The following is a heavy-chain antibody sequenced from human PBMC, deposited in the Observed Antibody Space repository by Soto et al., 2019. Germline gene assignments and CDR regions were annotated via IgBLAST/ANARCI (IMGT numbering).Heavy chain of an antibody. J-gene: IGHJ6*02. CDR3: ARDGGAGVAAAGGYYYYGMDV. V-gene: IGHV4-31*03. CDR2: IYYSGST. D-gene: IGHD6-13*01. CDR1: GGSISSGGYY. Sequence: QVQLQESGPGLVKPSQTLSLTCTVSGGSISSGGYYWSWIRQHPGKGLEWIGYIYYSGSTYYNPSRKSRVTISVDTSKNQFSLKLSSVTAADTAVYYCARDGGAGVAAAGGYYYYGMDVWGQGTTVTVSS.